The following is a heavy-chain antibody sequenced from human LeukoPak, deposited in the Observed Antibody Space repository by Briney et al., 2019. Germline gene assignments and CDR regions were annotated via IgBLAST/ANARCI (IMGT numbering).Heavy chain of an antibody. Sequence: GGSLRLSCAASGFTFSSYAMSWVRQAPGKGLEWVSAISGSGGSTYYADSVKGRFTISRDNSKNSLYLQMNSLRAEDTAVYYCARGIVATRGIDYWGQGTLVTVSS. CDR3: ARGIVATRGIDY. V-gene: IGHV3-23*01. D-gene: IGHD5-12*01. CDR1: GFTFSSYA. CDR2: ISGSGGST. J-gene: IGHJ4*02.